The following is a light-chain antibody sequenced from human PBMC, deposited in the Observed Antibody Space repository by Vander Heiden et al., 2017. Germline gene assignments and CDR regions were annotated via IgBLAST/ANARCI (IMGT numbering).Light chain of an antibody. J-gene: IGKJ2*01. CDR2: KAS. V-gene: IGKV1-5*03. Sequence: IQMTQSPSTLSASVGDRVTITCRASQSISSWLAWYQQKPGKAPKLLIYKASSLESGVPSRFSGSGSGTEFTLTISSLQPDDFATYYCQHSDTFGQGTKLEIK. CDR3: QHSDT. CDR1: QSISSW.